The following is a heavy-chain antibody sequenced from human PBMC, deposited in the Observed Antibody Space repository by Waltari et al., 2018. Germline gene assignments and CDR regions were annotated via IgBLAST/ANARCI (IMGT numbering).Heavy chain of an antibody. CDR1: GGSISSSSYY. Sequence: QLQLQESGPGLVKPSETLSLTCTVSGGSISSSSYYWGWIRQPPGKGLEWIGSIYYRGSTYYNPALKSRVTISVDTSKNQFSLKLSSVTAADTAVYYCARTPYYYDSSGYYFWGQGTLVTVSS. V-gene: IGHV4-39*07. CDR2: IYYRGST. J-gene: IGHJ4*02. CDR3: ARTPYYYDSSGYYF. D-gene: IGHD3-22*01.